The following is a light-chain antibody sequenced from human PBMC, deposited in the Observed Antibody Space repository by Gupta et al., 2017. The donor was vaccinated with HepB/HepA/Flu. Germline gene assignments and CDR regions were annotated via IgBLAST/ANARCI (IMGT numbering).Light chain of an antibody. CDR1: QNTGYW. J-gene: IGKJ1*01. Sequence: DIQMTQSPSTLSASVGDRVTITCRASQNTGYWLAWFQQKPGKAPNLLISKTSTVESGVPSRFSGSGSGTEFTLTISILQPDDFATYYGQQYNNYPWTFGQGTKVEIK. CDR3: QQYNNYPWT. CDR2: KTS. V-gene: IGKV1-5*03.